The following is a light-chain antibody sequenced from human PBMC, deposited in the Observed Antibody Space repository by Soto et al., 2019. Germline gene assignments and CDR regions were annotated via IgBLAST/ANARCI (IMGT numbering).Light chain of an antibody. Sequence: EIVLTQSPATLSLSPGDTATLSCRASQSVSVFLAWYQQKPGQAPRLLIYDASNRATGIPARFSGSGSGTDFHLTISSLKPEDFAVYYCQQRSSCPPSLTFRGGTKLEI. CDR3: QQRSSCPPSLT. J-gene: IGKJ4*01. CDR1: QSVSVF. V-gene: IGKV3-11*01. CDR2: DAS.